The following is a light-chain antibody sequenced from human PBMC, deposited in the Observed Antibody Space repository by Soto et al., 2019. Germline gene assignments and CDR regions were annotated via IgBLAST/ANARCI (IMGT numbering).Light chain of an antibody. V-gene: IGLV2-8*01. CDR2: EVS. CDR1: SSDIGVYSY. CDR3: SSYAGSNNLYV. Sequence: QSVLTQPPSASWSPGQSVTISCTGTSSDIGVYSYVSWYQQHPGKAPKLMIYEVSKRPSGVPDRFSGSKSGNTASLTVSGLQAEDEADYYCSSYAGSNNLYVFGTGTKVTVL. J-gene: IGLJ1*01.